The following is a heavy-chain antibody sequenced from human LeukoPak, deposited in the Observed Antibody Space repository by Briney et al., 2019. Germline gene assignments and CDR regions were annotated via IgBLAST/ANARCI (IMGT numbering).Heavy chain of an antibody. D-gene: IGHD6-19*01. CDR3: ARSGGGYSSGWNYDY. V-gene: IGHV1-69*04. CDR1: GGTFSSYA. J-gene: IGHJ4*02. CDR2: IIPILGIA. Sequence: SVKVSCKASGGTFSSYAISWVRQAPGQGLEWMGRIIPILGIANYAQKFQGRVTITADKSTSTAYMELSSLRSEDTAVYCCARSGGGYSSGWNYDYWGQGTLVTVSS.